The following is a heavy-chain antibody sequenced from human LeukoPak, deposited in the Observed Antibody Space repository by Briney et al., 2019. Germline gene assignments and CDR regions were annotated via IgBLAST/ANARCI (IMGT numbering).Heavy chain of an antibody. J-gene: IGHJ6*02. CDR3: ARSWYYYGSGKVPARLDV. V-gene: IGHV1-46*01. CDR1: GYTFTSYY. Sequence: GASVKVSCKASGYTFTSYYMHWVRQAPGQGLEWMGIINPSGGSTSYAQKFQGRVTMTRDTSTSTVYMELSSLRSEDTAVYYCARSWYYYGSGKVPARLDVWGQGTTVTVSS. CDR2: INPSGGST. D-gene: IGHD3-10*01.